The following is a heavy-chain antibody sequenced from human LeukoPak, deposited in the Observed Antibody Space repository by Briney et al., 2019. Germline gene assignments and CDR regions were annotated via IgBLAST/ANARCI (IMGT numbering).Heavy chain of an antibody. J-gene: IGHJ5*02. V-gene: IGHV1-2*02. CDR3: ARALYIVLMVYARGRNWFDP. CDR2: INPNSGGT. CDR1: GYTFTGYY. Sequence: GASVKVSCKASGYTFTGYYMHWVRQAPGQGLEWMGWINPNSGGTNYAQKFQGRVTMTRDTSISTAYMELSRLRSDDTAVYYCARALYIVLMVYARGRNWFDPWGQGTLVTVSS. D-gene: IGHD2-8*01.